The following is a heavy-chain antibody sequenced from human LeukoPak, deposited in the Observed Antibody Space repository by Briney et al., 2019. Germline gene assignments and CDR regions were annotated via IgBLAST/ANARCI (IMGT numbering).Heavy chain of an antibody. V-gene: IGHV4-31*03. CDR2: IYYSGST. Sequence: SQTLSLTCTVSGGSISSGGYYWSWIRQHPGKGLEWIGYIYYSGSTYYNPSLKSRVTISVDTSKNQFSLKLSSVAAADTAVYYCARDIVAAYYYYGMDVWGQGTTVTVSS. CDR1: GGSISSGGYY. CDR3: ARDIVAAYYYYGMDV. J-gene: IGHJ6*02. D-gene: IGHD5-12*01.